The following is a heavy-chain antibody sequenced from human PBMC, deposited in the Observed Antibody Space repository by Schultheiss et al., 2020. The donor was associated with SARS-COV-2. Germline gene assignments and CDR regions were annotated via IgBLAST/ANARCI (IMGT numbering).Heavy chain of an antibody. V-gene: IGHV3-9*01. Sequence: GGSLRLSCAASGFTFDDYAMHWVRQAPGKGLEWVSGISWNSGSIGYADSVKGRFTISRDNAKNSLYLQMNSLRAEDTAVYYCASGWGDYYYYYGMDVWGQGTTVTVSS. D-gene: IGHD6-19*01. CDR2: ISWNSGSI. CDR1: GFTFDDYA. CDR3: ASGWGDYYYYYGMDV. J-gene: IGHJ6*02.